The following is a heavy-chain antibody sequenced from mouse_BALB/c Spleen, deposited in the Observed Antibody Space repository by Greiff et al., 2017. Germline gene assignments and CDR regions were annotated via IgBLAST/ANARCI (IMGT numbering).Heavy chain of an antibody. CDR2: ISSGGSYT. CDR1: GFTFSSYG. Sequence: EVQLKESGGDLVKPGGSLKLSCAASGFTFSSYGMSWVRQTPDKRLEWVATISSGGSYTYYPDSVKGRFTISRDNAKNTLYLQMSSLKSEDTAMYYCARQGGEGPFDDWGQGTTLTVSS. CDR3: ARQGGEGPFDD. V-gene: IGHV5-6*01. J-gene: IGHJ2*01.